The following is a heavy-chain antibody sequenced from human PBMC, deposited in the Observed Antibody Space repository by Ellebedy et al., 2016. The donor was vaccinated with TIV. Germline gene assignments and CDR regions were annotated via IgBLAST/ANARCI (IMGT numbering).Heavy chain of an antibody. J-gene: IGHJ4*02. CDR2: ISESTGST. V-gene: IGHV3-23*01. CDR3: VKDRGAYYHDSRGSFDY. Sequence: PGGSLRLSCAASGFTFTSYAMSWVRQTPGKGLEWVPAISESTGSTYYADSVKGRFTISSDISKTTLYLQMNSLRADDTDVYYCVKDRGAYYHDSRGSFDYWGQGTLVTVSS. D-gene: IGHD3-22*01. CDR1: GFTFTSYA.